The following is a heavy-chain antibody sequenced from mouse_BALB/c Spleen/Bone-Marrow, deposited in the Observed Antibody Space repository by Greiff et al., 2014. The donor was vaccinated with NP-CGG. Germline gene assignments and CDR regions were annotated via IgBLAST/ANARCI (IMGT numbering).Heavy chain of an antibody. CDR1: GYSITSGYS. V-gene: IGHV3-1*02. CDR3: ARFAGTPYTMDY. Sequence: DVMLVESGPDLVKPSQSLSLTCTVTGYSITSGYSWHWIRQLPENKLEWMGYIHYSGITVYNPSLRSRISIARDTSKSQFFLQLNSVTTEDTATYYCARFAGTPYTMDYWGQGTSVTVSS. CDR2: IHYSGIT. D-gene: IGHD4-1*01. J-gene: IGHJ4*01.